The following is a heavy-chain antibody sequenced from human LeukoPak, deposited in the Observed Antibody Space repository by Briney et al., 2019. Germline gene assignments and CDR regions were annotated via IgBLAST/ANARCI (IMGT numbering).Heavy chain of an antibody. V-gene: IGHV1-2*02. J-gene: IGHJ4*02. CDR2: INPNSGGT. CDR3: ARDLPPNYDSSGYYDY. CDR1: GYTFTGYY. D-gene: IGHD3-22*01. Sequence: ASVKVSCKASGYTFTGYYMHWVRQAPGQGLEWMGWINPNSGGTNYAQKFQGRVTMTTDTSTSTAYMELRSLRSDDTAVYYCARDLPPNYDSSGYYDYWGQGTLVTVSS.